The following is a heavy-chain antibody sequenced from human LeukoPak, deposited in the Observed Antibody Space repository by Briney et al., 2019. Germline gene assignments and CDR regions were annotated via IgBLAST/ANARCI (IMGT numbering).Heavy chain of an antibody. V-gene: IGHV1-18*01. CDR1: GYTFTSYG. CDR3: ARDKAGYYDSSGYSHWYFDL. D-gene: IGHD3-22*01. J-gene: IGHJ2*01. Sequence: ASVKVSCKASGYTFTSYGISWVRQAPGQGLEWMGWISAYNGNTNYAQKLQGRVTMTTDTSTSTAYMELRSLRSEDTAVYYCARDKAGYYDSSGYSHWYFDLWGRGTLVTVSS. CDR2: ISAYNGNT.